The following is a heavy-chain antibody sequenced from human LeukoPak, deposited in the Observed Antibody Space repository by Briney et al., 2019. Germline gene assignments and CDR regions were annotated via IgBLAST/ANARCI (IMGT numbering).Heavy chain of an antibody. CDR1: GYSISSGYY. CDR2: IYHSGST. D-gene: IGHD6-13*01. CDR3: ARGYSSSWYLYYYYYYMDV. J-gene: IGHJ6*03. V-gene: IGHV4-38-2*02. Sequence: PSETLSLTCTVSGYSISSGYYWGWIRQPPGKGLEWIGSIYHSGSTYYNPSLKSRVTISVDTSKNQFSLKLSSVTAADTAVYYCARGYSSSWYLYYYYYYMDVWGKGTTVTVSS.